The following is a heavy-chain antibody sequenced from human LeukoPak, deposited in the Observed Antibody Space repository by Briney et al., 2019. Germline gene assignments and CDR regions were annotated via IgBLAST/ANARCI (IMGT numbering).Heavy chain of an antibody. CDR2: IKQDGSEK. D-gene: IGHD6-13*01. CDR1: GFTFTTYW. CDR3: ARDLMGIAYRGAFYY. J-gene: IGHJ4*02. V-gene: IGHV3-7*01. Sequence: GGSLRLSCAASGFTFTTYWMTWVRQAPGKGLEWVANIKQDGSEKYYVDSVKGRFTISRDNAKNSLYLQMNSLRAEDTAVYYCARDLMGIAYRGAFYYWGQGTLVTVSS.